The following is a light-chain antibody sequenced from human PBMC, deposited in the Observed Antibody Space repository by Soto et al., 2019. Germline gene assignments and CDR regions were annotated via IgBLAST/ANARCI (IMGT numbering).Light chain of an antibody. Sequence: QSVLTQPPSASGTPGQRVTISCSGASSNIGSNSVYWYQHLPGAAPKLLIYSNDQRPSGVPDRFSGFKSGTSASLAISGLRSDDAADYYCAAWDDSLSGPVFGGGTKLTVL. V-gene: IGLV1-47*02. J-gene: IGLJ2*01. CDR3: AAWDDSLSGPV. CDR1: SSNIGSNS. CDR2: SND.